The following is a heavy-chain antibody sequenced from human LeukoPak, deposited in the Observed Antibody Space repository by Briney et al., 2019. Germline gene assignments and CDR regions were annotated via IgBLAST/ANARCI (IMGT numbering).Heavy chain of an antibody. CDR1: GGSISSSSYY. V-gene: IGHV4-39*07. D-gene: IGHD3-22*01. CDR2: IYYSGST. J-gene: IGHJ3*02. Sequence: PSETLSLTCTVSGGSISSSSYYWGWIRQPPGKGLEWIGSIYYSGSTYYNPSLKSRVTISVDTSKNQFSLKLSSVTAADTAVYYCAREPYLRYYDSSGFLAFDIWGQGTMVTVSS. CDR3: AREPYLRYYDSSGFLAFDI.